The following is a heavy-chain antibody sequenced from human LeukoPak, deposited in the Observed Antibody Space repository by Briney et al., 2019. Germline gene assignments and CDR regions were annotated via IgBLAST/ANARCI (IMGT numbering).Heavy chain of an antibody. Sequence: GGSLRLSCAASGFTFSYYWMSWVRQAPGKGLEWVANIKQDGSEEYYVDSVKGRFTISRDNAKNSLYLQMNSLRAEDTAVYYCASKGCTGGNCKYYFDYWGQGTLVTVAS. J-gene: IGHJ4*02. CDR3: ASKGCTGGNCKYYFDY. CDR2: IKQDGSEE. CDR1: GFTFSYYW. D-gene: IGHD2-8*02. V-gene: IGHV3-7*03.